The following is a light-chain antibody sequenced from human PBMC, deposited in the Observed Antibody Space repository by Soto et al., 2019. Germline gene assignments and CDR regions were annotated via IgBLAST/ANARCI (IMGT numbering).Light chain of an antibody. CDR1: SSNIGAGFD. CDR2: GNI. Sequence: QSVLTQPPSVSGAPGQRVTISCTGSSSNIGAGFDVHWYQQLPGTAPKLLIYGNINRPSGVPDRFSGSKSGTSVSLAISGLQAEDEADYYCQSYDDSLSASVFGGGTKVTVL. V-gene: IGLV1-40*01. CDR3: QSYDDSLSASV. J-gene: IGLJ2*01.